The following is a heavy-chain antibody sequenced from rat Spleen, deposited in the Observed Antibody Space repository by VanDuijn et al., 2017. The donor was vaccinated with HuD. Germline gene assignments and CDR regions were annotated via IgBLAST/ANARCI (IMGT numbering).Heavy chain of an antibody. CDR3: AREPDYWYFDF. CDR1: GFSLSNYG. Sequence: QVQLKESGPGLVQPSQTLPLTCTVSGFSLSNYGVFWVRQPPGKGLEWMGVIWTGGGTAYNSLLKSRLSISRDTSKSQVFLKMNSLQTEDTATYYCAREPDYWYFDFWGPGTMVTVSS. V-gene: IGHV2-30*01. CDR2: IWTGGGT. J-gene: IGHJ1*01.